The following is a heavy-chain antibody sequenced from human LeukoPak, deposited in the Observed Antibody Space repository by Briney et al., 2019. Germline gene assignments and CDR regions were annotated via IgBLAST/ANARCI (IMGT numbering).Heavy chain of an antibody. CDR1: GFTFSDYY. CDR3: TTGITMVRGVIHLIDY. V-gene: IGHV3-15*01. D-gene: IGHD3-10*01. J-gene: IGHJ4*02. Sequence: MAGGSLRLSCSASGFTFSDYYMSWIRQAPGKGLEWVGRIKSKTDGGTTDYAAPVKGRFTISRDDSKNTLYLQMNSLKTEDTAVYYCTTGITMVRGVIHLIDYWGQGTLVTVSS. CDR2: IKSKTDGGTT.